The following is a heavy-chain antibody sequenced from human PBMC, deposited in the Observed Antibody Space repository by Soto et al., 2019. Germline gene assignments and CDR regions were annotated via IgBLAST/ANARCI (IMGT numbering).Heavy chain of an antibody. Sequence: GGSLRLSCVASGLPFRSYAMNWVRQAPGKGLEWISSITRSSVTTYYADSVKGRFTISRDNAKNSLFLQMDSLTSDDTAVYYCASPDVVMNYWGRGTLVTVSS. CDR2: ITRSSVTT. CDR3: ASPDVVMNY. D-gene: IGHD2-15*01. J-gene: IGHJ4*02. V-gene: IGHV3-48*01. CDR1: GLPFRSYA.